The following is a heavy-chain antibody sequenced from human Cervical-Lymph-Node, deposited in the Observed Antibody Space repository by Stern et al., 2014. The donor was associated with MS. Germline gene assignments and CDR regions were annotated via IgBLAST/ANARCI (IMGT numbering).Heavy chain of an antibody. CDR3: ARRPAGGHCAGDSCLGAFDI. D-gene: IGHD2-15*01. Sequence: QVQLVESGAEVKKPGASVKVSCKASAYTFTSDFMHWVRQAPGQGLEWMGVISPSGGITTYAQKFQGRLTMTRDTSTSTVYMELSSLRSEDTAVYYCARRPAGGHCAGDSCLGAFDIWGQGTMVTVSS. CDR1: AYTFTSDF. CDR2: ISPSGGIT. V-gene: IGHV1-46*01. J-gene: IGHJ3*02.